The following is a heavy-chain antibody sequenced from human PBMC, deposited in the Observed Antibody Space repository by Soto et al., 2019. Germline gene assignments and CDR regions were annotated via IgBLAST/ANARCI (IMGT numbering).Heavy chain of an antibody. CDR1: GGSISSSSYY. V-gene: IGHV4-39*01. D-gene: IGHD3-10*01. Sequence: PSETLSLTCTVSGGSISSSSYYWGWIRQPPGKGLEWIGSIYYSGSTYYNPSLKSRVTISVDTSKNQFSLKLSSVTAADTAVYYCARLTYGSGSYSRHYYYMDVWGKGTTVTVSS. CDR3: ARLTYGSGSYSRHYYYMDV. CDR2: IYYSGST. J-gene: IGHJ6*03.